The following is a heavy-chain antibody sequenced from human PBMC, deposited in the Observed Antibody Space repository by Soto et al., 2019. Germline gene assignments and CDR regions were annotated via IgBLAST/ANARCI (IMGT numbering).Heavy chain of an antibody. CDR3: GGDGGGYYYPDVFDF. J-gene: IGHJ3*01. D-gene: IGHD3-22*01. Sequence: EVQLVESGGGLVQPGGSLRLSCAASGFTFSSYSMNWVRQAPGKGLEWVSYISSSSSTIYYADSVKGRFTISRDNAKNSLYLLMNSLRDEDAAVYYCGGDGGGYYYPDVFDFWGHGTLVTVSS. CDR2: ISSSSSTI. CDR1: GFTFSSYS. V-gene: IGHV3-48*02.